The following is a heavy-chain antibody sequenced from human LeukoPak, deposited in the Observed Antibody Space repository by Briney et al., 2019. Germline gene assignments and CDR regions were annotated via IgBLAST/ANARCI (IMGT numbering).Heavy chain of an antibody. J-gene: IGHJ4*02. D-gene: IGHD4-17*01. V-gene: IGHV2-26*01. CDR2: IFSNDEK. CDR1: GFSLSHARMG. Sequence: GSGPVLVKPTETLTLTCTVSGFSLSHARMGVSWIGQPPGKALEWLAHIFSNDEKSYSTSLKSRLTISKDTSKSQMVLTMTNMDPVDTATYYCARIMSTVTTLSFDYWGQGTLVTVSS. CDR3: ARIMSTVTTLSFDY.